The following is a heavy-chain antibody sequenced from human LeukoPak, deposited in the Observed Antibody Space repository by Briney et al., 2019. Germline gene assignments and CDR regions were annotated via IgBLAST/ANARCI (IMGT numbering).Heavy chain of an antibody. CDR1: GGCINNYY. D-gene: IGHD3-3*01. CDR2: IYYSGST. V-gene: IGHV4-59*01. J-gene: IGHJ4*02. CDR3: ARDPWRRLDY. Sequence: PSETLSLTCTVSGGCINNYYWSWIRQPPGKGLEWIGYIYYSGSTNYNPSLKSRVTISVDTSKNQFSLKLSSVTAADTALYYCARDPWRRLDYWGQGTLVTVSS.